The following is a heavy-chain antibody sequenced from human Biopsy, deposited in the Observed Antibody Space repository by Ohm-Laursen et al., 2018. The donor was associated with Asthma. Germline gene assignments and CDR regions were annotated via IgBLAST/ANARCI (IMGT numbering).Heavy chain of an antibody. V-gene: IGHV4-39*01. CDR3: VRGSSSWHHGPFHYYYGLDV. Sequence: TLSLTCSLSSGSGGYMGCGHYYWGWIRQPPGKGLEWTGSIYYSGTTSYNPSLESRVTVSADATKNQFSLKLTSVTAADTAVYYCVRGSSSWHHGPFHYYYGLDVWGQGTTATVSS. J-gene: IGHJ6*02. D-gene: IGHD6-13*01. CDR2: IYYSGTT. CDR1: SGSGGYMGCGHYY.